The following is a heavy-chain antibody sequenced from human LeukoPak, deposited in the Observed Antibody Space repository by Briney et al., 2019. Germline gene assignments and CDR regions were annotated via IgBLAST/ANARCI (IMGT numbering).Heavy chain of an antibody. CDR3: ARGGYCGGDCYFYY. V-gene: IGHV4-61*02. J-gene: IGHJ4*02. CDR1: GGSISSGSYY. D-gene: IGHD2-21*02. Sequence: SETLSLTCTVSGGSISSGSYYWSWIRQPAGKGLEWIGRIYTSGSTNSNPSLKSRVTISVDTSKNQISLKLSSVTAADTAVYYCARGGYCGGDCYFYYWGQGTLVTVSS. CDR2: IYTSGST.